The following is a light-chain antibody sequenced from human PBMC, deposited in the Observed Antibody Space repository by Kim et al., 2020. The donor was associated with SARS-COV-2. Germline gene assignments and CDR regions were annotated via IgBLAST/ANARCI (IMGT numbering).Light chain of an antibody. CDR1: SLRSYY. CDR3: SSRDSRGDHLV. Sequence: ALGQTVRITCRGDSLRSYYASWYRQKPGQAPVLVIYGKNNRPSGIPDRFSGFSSGNTASLTITGAQAEDEADYYCSSRDSRGDHLVFGGGTQLTVL. J-gene: IGLJ2*01. V-gene: IGLV3-19*01. CDR2: GKN.